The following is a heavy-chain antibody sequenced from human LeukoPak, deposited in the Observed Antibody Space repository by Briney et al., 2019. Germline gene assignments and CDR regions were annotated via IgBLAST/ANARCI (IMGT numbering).Heavy chain of an antibody. CDR2: IYYSGST. Sequence: PSETLSLTCTVSGYSISTTYYGGWIRQPPGKGLEWIGSIYYSGSTYYNPSLKSRVTISVDTSKNQFSLKLSSVTAADTAVYFCARLAIVGATTGNLDYWGQGTLVTVSS. J-gene: IGHJ4*02. D-gene: IGHD1-26*01. CDR1: GYSISTTYY. CDR3: ARLAIVGATTGNLDY. V-gene: IGHV4-38-2*02.